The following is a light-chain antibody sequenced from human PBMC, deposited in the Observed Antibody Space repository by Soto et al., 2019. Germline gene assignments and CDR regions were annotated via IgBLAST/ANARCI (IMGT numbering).Light chain of an antibody. V-gene: IGKV1-39*01. Sequence: DIQMTQSPSTLSASVGDRVTITCLAIQYISDFLNWYQQKPGKAPVILIYAASTLQSGVPSRFTGSRSETNSTLIISSLQPEDFETYYCQQSSSSPITFGQGTRLEIK. CDR2: AAS. CDR1: QYISDF. CDR3: QQSSSSPIT. J-gene: IGKJ5*01.